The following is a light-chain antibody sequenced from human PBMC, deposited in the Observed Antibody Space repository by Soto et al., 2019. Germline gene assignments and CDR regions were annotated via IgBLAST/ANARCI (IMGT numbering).Light chain of an antibody. J-gene: IGKJ5*01. CDR3: QQSYSTPQVT. Sequence: DIQMTQSPSTLSASVGDRVTITCRASQSISSWLAWYQQKPGKAPKLLIYDASSLESGVPSRFSGSGSGTEFTLTISSLQPEDFATYYCQQSYSTPQVTFGQGTRLEIK. CDR2: DAS. CDR1: QSISSW. V-gene: IGKV1-5*01.